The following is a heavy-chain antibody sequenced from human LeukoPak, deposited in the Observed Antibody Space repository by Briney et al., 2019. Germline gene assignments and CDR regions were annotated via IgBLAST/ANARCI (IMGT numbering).Heavy chain of an antibody. CDR2: IKEDGSEK. CDR1: GSTFSSYW. CDR3: ARGEHSSFDY. D-gene: IGHD6-6*01. V-gene: IGHV3-7*01. J-gene: IGHJ4*02. Sequence: GGSLRLSCAASGSTFSSYWMNWVRQAPGKGLEWVANIKEDGSEKYYVDSEKGRFTISRDNAKNSLYLQMNSLRAEDTAVYYCARGEHSSFDYWGQGTLVTVSS.